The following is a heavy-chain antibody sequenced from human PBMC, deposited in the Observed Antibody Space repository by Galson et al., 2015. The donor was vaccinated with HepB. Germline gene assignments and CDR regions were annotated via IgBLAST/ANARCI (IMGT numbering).Heavy chain of an antibody. V-gene: IGHV3-23*01. D-gene: IGHD2-2*01. J-gene: IGHJ4*02. Sequence: LRLSCAVSGFIFSSHGMTWVRQAPGKGLEWVSTISGDGRDTNYADSVKGRFTMSRDNSKNILYLQMNSLRAEDTAVYYCASNYCSNIRCLPNFWGQGTLVTVSS. CDR1: GFIFSSHG. CDR2: ISGDGRDT. CDR3: ASNYCSNIRCLPNF.